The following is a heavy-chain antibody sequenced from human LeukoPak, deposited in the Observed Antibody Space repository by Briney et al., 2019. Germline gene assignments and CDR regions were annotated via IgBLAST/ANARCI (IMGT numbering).Heavy chain of an antibody. CDR1: GYTFTSYG. D-gene: IGHD6-19*01. CDR2: ISAYNGNT. J-gene: IGHJ4*02. V-gene: IGHV1-18*01. Sequence: GASAKVSFTASGYTFTSYGISWVRQAPGQGLEWMGWISAYNGNTNYAQKLQGRVTMTTDTSTSTAYMELRSLRSDDTAVYYCARASVYSSGWPWDYWGQGTLVTVSS. CDR3: ARASVYSSGWPWDY.